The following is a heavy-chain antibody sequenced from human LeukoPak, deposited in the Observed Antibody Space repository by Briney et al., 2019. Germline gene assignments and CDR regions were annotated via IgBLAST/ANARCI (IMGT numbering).Heavy chain of an antibody. CDR1: GGTFSSYA. D-gene: IGHD3-22*01. V-gene: IGHV1-18*01. Sequence: ASVKVSCKASGGTFSSYAISWVRQAPGQGLEWMGWISAYNGNTNYAQKLQGRVTMTTDTSTSTAYMELRSLRSDDTAVYYCARDSPTSSPYYYDSRPYYYGMDVWGQGTTVTVSS. CDR2: ISAYNGNT. J-gene: IGHJ6*01. CDR3: ARDSPTSSPYYYDSRPYYYGMDV.